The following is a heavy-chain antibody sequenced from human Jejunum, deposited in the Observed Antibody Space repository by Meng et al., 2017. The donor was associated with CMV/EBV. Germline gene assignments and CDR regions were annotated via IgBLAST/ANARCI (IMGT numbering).Heavy chain of an antibody. D-gene: IGHD6-13*01. CDR2: INPNSGGT. V-gene: IGHV1-2*02. CDR1: GYPFTGNY. J-gene: IGHJ4*02. Sequence: KASGYPFTGNYMHWVRQAPGQGLEWMGWINPNSGGTTYAQKFQGRVTLTRDTSISTACMELSRLRSDDTAVYYCARDGYSSSFDYWGQGTLVTVSS. CDR3: ARDGYSSSFDY.